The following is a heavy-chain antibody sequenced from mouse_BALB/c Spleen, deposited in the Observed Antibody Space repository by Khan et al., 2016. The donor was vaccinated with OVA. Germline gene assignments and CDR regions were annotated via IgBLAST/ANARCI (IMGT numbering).Heavy chain of an antibody. J-gene: IGHJ4*01. V-gene: IGHV2-6-7*01. Sequence: QVQLKESGPGLVAPSQSLSITCTVSGFSLTGYGVNWVRQPPGKGLEWLGMIWGDGSKDYNSALNSRLNLSKDNSKSHVFLKMNSLQTDDTARYYCARAYYGNYRGAMDYWGHGTSVTVSS. CDR1: GFSLTGYG. D-gene: IGHD2-10*01. CDR2: IWGDGSK. CDR3: ARAYYGNYRGAMDY.